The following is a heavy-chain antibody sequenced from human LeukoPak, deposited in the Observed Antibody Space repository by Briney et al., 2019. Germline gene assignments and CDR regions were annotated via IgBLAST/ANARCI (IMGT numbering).Heavy chain of an antibody. Sequence: SETLSLTCTVSGGSVSSSSYYWGWIRQPPGKGLEWIGSIYYSGSTYYNPSLKSRVTISVDTSKNQFSLKLSSVTAADTAVYYCARDLVYGSFDYWGQGTLVTVSS. CDR3: ARDLVYGSFDY. D-gene: IGHD2-15*01. J-gene: IGHJ4*02. V-gene: IGHV4-39*07. CDR2: IYYSGST. CDR1: GGSVSSSSYY.